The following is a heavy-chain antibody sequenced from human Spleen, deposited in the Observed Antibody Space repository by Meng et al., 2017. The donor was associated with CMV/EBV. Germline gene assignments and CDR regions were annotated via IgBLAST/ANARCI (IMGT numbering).Heavy chain of an antibody. Sequence: GSLRLSCTVSGGSVSSGSYYWSWLRQPPGKGLEWIGYISYIGSTNYNPSLKSRVTISVDTSKNRFSLKLSSVTAADTAVFYCARDILERNAFDMWGQGTMVTVSS. J-gene: IGHJ3*02. CDR2: ISYIGST. V-gene: IGHV4-61*01. D-gene: IGHD1-1*01. CDR3: ARDILERNAFDM. CDR1: GGSVSSGSYY.